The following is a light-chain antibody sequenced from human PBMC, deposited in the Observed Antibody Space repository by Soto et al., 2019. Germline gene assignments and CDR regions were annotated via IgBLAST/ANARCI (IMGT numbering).Light chain of an antibody. V-gene: IGKV1-12*01. Sequence: DIQMTQSPSSVSASVGDRVSITCRASQGIITYLAWYQQRPGQAPKLLIHSASLLQTGVPSRFSGTGSGTHFTLTISSLQPEDSATYYCQQAKTFPRTFGQGTRV. CDR2: SAS. CDR1: QGIITY. CDR3: QQAKTFPRT. J-gene: IGKJ1*01.